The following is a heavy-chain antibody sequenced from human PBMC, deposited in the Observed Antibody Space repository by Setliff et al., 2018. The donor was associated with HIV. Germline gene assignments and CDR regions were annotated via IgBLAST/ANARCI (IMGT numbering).Heavy chain of an antibody. J-gene: IGHJ4*02. CDR1: GVTFSDCS. V-gene: IGHV3-48*04. Sequence: GSLRLSCAASGVTFSDCSMNWVRQAPGKGLEGISYITSTGSTIFYADSVKGRFTISRDNAKNSLYLQMNSLRAEDTAVYYCAKDPRAAVATICDYWGQGTLVTVSS. CDR2: ITSTGSTI. D-gene: IGHD5-12*01. CDR3: AKDPRAAVATICDY.